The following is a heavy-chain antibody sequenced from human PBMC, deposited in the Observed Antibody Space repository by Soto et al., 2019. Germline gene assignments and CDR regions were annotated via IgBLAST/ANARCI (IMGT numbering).Heavy chain of an antibody. V-gene: IGHV4-59*08. J-gene: IGHJ4*02. CDR3: ARHLPGSVSGQDY. CDR2: ICYSGSTTYSGST. D-gene: IGHD2-15*01. Sequence: KTPEKGLEWIGQICYSGSTTYSGSTAYNPSLKSRVTISVDTSKNQFSLKLSSVTAADTAVYYSARHLPGSVSGQDYWGQGTPVTVSS.